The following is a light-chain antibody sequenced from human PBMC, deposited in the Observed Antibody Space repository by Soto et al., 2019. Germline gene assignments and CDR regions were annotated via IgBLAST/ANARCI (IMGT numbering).Light chain of an antibody. Sequence: EVVMTHSPGTLSVSPLEIATLSFRASESVRIHLAWYRQTPGQAPRLLIYDASSRATGVPARFSGSGSGTEFALTISGLQSEDFAVYYCQQYGTSPATFGQGTRLEIK. CDR3: QQYGTSPAT. CDR1: ESVRIH. J-gene: IGKJ5*01. CDR2: DAS. V-gene: IGKV3-15*01.